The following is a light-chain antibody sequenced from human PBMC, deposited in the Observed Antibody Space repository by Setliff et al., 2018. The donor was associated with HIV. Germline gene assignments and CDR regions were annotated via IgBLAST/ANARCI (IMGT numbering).Light chain of an antibody. CDR1: SSDVGGYNY. Sequence: QSALTQPASVSGSPGQSITISCTGSSSDVGGYNYVSWYQQRPGKAPKLMIYEVSNRPSGVSNRFSGSKSGNTASLTISGLQAEDEADYYCCSNTGSNTYVFGSGTRAPS. CDR2: EVS. J-gene: IGLJ1*01. CDR3: CSNTGSNTYV. V-gene: IGLV2-14*01.